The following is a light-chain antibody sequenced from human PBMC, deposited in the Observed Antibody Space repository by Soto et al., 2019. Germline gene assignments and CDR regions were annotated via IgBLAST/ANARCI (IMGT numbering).Light chain of an antibody. CDR2: GND. V-gene: IGLV1-44*01. J-gene: IGLJ2*01. CDR1: SSNIGGNI. CDR3: AAWDDSLNAVV. Sequence: QSVLTQPPSASGTPGQRVTISCSGSSSNIGGNIVNWYQQLPGTAPKLLIFGNDQRPSWVPDRFSGSKSGTSASLAISGLQSEDEANYYCAAWDDSLNAVVFGRGTKLTVL.